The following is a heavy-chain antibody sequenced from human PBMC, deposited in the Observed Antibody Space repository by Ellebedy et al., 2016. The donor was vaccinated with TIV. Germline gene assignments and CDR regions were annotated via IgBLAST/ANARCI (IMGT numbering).Heavy chain of an antibody. CDR1: GFPFSSYG. CDR2: IASDGGYK. Sequence: GESLKISCAASGFPFSSYGMHSVRQAPGQGLEGVAVIASDGGYKNYADSVKGRITISRDNSKNTLYLQMNSLRFEDTTVYSCAKETWETSGDHIDYWGQGTLVTVSS. CDR3: AKETWETSGDHIDY. J-gene: IGHJ4*02. V-gene: IGHV3-30*18. D-gene: IGHD2-15*01.